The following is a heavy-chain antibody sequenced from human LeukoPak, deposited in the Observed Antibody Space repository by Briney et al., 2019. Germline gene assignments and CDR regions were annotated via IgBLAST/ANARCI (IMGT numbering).Heavy chain of an antibody. CDR1: GFTVSSNY. CDR2: IYSGGST. J-gene: IGHJ4*02. Sequence: GGSLRLSCAASGFTVSSNYMSWGRQAPGKGLEWVSVIYSGGSTYYADSVKGRFTISRDNSKNTLYLQMNSLRAEDTAVYYCARDRIAARGFFDYWGQGTLVTVSS. D-gene: IGHD6-6*01. CDR3: ARDRIAARGFFDY. V-gene: IGHV3-66*01.